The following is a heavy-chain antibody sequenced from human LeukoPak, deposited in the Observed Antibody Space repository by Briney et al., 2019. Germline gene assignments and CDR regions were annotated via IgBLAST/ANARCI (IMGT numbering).Heavy chain of an antibody. D-gene: IGHD6-6*01. CDR1: GYSFSSYG. Sequence: VASVKVSCKASGYSFSSYGISWVRQAPGQGLEWMGWISAYNGNTNYAQKVQGRVTLTTDTSTSTAYMELRSLRFDDTAVYYCARENWEGPAARRNAFDIWGQGPMVTVSS. CDR3: ARENWEGPAARRNAFDI. V-gene: IGHV1-18*04. J-gene: IGHJ3*02. CDR2: ISAYNGNT.